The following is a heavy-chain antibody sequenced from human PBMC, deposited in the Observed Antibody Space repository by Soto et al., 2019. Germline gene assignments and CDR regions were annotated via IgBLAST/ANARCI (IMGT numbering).Heavy chain of an antibody. V-gene: IGHV1-18*01. J-gene: IGHJ5*02. CDR2: ISPNNGTT. CDR3: AIVRFLEWLFGNWFDP. D-gene: IGHD3-3*01. Sequence: ASVKVSCKASGGTFSSYAISWVRQAPGQGLEWMGWISPNNGTTNYAQKFQGRVTITTDKSTSTAYMELRSLRSDDTAVYYCAIVRFLEWLFGNWFDPWGQGTLVTVSS. CDR1: GGTFSSYA.